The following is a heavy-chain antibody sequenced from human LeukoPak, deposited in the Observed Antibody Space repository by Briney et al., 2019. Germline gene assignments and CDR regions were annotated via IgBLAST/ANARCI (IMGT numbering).Heavy chain of an antibody. D-gene: IGHD3-3*01. J-gene: IGHJ4*02. Sequence: SETLSLTCTVSGGSFSSYYWSWIRQPPGKGLEWIGYIYSSGNTYYNPTLKSRVTISVDTSKDQFSLKLSSVTAADTAVYYCARHYRQYDFWSGYSFTDVDYWGQGTLVTVSS. V-gene: IGHV4-59*08. CDR2: IYSSGNT. CDR3: ARHYRQYDFWSGYSFTDVDY. CDR1: GGSFSSYY.